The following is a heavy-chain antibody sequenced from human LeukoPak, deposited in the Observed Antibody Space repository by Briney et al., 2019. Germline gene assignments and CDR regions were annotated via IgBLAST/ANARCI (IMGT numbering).Heavy chain of an antibody. V-gene: IGHV4-39*01. CDR2: IYYSGST. J-gene: IGHJ4*02. Sequence: KPSETLSLTCTVSGGSISSSSYYWGWIRQPPGKGLEWIGSIYYSGSTYYNPSLKSRVTISVDTSKNQFSLKLSSVTAVEKAVYYCARHAFLGVTNGIDSWGQGTLVTVSS. CDR1: GGSISSSSYY. D-gene: IGHD4-17*01. CDR3: ARHAFLGVTNGIDS.